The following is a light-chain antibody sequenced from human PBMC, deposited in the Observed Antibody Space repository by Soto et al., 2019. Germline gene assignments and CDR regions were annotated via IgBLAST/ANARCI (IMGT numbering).Light chain of an antibody. CDR1: GSNIGSHD. Sequence: QSVLAQPPSASGTPGQRVTISCSGSGSNIGSHDVYWYQHIPGTAPKLLIQKDDQQPSGVPDRFSDSKSGTSASLAISGLRSEDEGDYYCATWDDRLSGHVFGSGTKLTVL. V-gene: IGLV1-47*01. J-gene: IGLJ1*01. CDR2: KDD. CDR3: ATWDDRLSGHV.